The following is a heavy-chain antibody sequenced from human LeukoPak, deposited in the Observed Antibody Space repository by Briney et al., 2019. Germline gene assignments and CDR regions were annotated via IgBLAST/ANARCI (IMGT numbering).Heavy chain of an antibody. CDR2: IYPGDSGT. CDR3: ARPHLEWYDAFDI. Sequence: GESLKISCKGSGYFFSTYWIGWVRQIPGKGLGWMRIIYPGDSGTRYSPSFQGQVTISADKSISNAYLQWSSLKASDIAMYYWARPHLEWYDAFDIWGQGTMVTVSS. V-gene: IGHV5-51*01. CDR1: GYFFSTYW. D-gene: IGHD3-3*01. J-gene: IGHJ3*02.